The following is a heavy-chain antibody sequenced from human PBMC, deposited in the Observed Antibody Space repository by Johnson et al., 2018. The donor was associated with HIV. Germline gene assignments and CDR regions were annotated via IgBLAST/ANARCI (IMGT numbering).Heavy chain of an antibody. V-gene: IGHV3-33*08. CDR3: ARGREDA. CDR2: ISYDGSYK. CDR1: GFTFSSYG. Sequence: QVQLVESGGTVVRPGGSLRLSCAASGFTFSSYGMHWVRQAPGKGLEWVALISYDGSYKYYADSVKGRFSISRDNSKNTLYLQMNTLRADDTGVYFCARGREDAWGQGTMVTVSS. J-gene: IGHJ3*01. D-gene: IGHD1-26*01.